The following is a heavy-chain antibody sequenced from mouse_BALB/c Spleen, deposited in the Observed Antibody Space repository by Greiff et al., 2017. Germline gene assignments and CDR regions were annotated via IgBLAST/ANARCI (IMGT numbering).Heavy chain of an antibody. CDR3: ANYYYGSSTGFAY. Sequence: EVKLVESGPGLVKPSQSLSLTCSVTGYSITSGYYWNWIRQFPGNKLEWMGYISYDGSNNYNPSLKNRISITRDTSKNQFFLKLNSVTTEDTATYYCANYYYGSSTGFAYWGQGTLVTVSA. V-gene: IGHV3-6*02. D-gene: IGHD1-1*01. CDR1: GYSITSGYY. CDR2: ISYDGSN. J-gene: IGHJ3*01.